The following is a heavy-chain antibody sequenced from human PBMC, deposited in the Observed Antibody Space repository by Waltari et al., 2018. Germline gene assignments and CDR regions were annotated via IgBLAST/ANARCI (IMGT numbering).Heavy chain of an antibody. CDR1: GGSISSGGYY. CDR3: ARGGIFCSGGSCYEDYFDY. V-gene: IGHV4-31*03. CDR2: IYDSGST. D-gene: IGHD2-15*01. J-gene: IGHJ4*02. Sequence: QVQLQESGPGLVKPSQTLSLTCTVSGGSISSGGYYWSWIRQHPGKGLEWIGYIYDSGSTYYNPSLKSRVTISVDTSKNQFSLKLSSVTAADTAVYYCARGGIFCSGGSCYEDYFDYWGQGTLVTVSS.